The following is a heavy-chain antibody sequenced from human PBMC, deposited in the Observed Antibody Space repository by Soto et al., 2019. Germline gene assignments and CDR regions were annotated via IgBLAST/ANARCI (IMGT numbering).Heavy chain of an antibody. D-gene: IGHD3-16*01. CDR3: ARVPSPFDFYYAMDV. J-gene: IGHJ6*02. CDR1: GDSIGSGNKD. Sequence: QVQLRESGPGLVMPSQTLSLTCTVSGDSIGSGNKDWSWIRQAPGKGLEWIGYIFSSVTTYYNPSLKSRLTMSLDTSQNQFSLKLNSVTAADTAVYFCARVPSPFDFYYAMDVWGQGTTVTVSS. CDR2: IFSSVTT. V-gene: IGHV4-30-4*01.